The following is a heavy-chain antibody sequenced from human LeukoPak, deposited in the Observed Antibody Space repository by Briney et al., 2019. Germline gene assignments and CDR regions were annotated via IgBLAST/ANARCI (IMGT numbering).Heavy chain of an antibody. D-gene: IGHD6-19*01. CDR1: GGTFSSYA. CDR2: IIPIFGTA. V-gene: IGHV1-69*13. Sequence: ASVKVSCKASGGTFSSYAFRWVRQAPGQGLEWMGGIIPIFGTANYAQKFQGRVTITADESTRTAYMELNSLRSEETHGYYCPSVQYSSGWSGSGNFDYWGQGTLVTVSS. J-gene: IGHJ4*02. CDR3: PSVQYSSGWSGSGNFDY.